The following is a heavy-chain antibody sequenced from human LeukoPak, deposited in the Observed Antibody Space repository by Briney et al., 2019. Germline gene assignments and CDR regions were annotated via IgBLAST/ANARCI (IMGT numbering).Heavy chain of an antibody. CDR1: GYNFIANS. V-gene: IGHV1-2*02. CDR3: ARGSGNYFPFDYFPFDY. CDR2: INPYDGAT. J-gene: IGHJ4*02. Sequence: ASVKVSCKASGYNFIANSIHWVRQAPGQGLEWMGWINPYDGATNYVQKFQGRVTMTRDTPITTAFMEVSGLRSDDTAVYYCARGSGNYFPFDYFPFDYWGQGSLVTVSS. D-gene: IGHD1-26*01.